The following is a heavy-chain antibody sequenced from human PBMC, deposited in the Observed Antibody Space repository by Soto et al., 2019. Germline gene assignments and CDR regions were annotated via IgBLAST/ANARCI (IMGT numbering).Heavy chain of an antibody. CDR2: INHSGST. Sequence: QVQLQQWGAGLLKPSETLSLTCAVYGGSFSGYYWSWIRQPPGKGLEWIGEINHSGSTNYNPSLKSRVTISVDTSKNQFSLKLSSVTAADTAVYYCARAETTTAPKFDYWGQGTLVTVSS. V-gene: IGHV4-34*01. CDR3: ARAETTTAPKFDY. J-gene: IGHJ4*02. D-gene: IGHD4-17*01. CDR1: GGSFSGYY.